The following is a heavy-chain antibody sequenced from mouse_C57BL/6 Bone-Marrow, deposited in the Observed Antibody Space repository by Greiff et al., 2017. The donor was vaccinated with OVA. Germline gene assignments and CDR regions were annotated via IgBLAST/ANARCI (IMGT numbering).Heavy chain of an antibody. J-gene: IGHJ2*01. CDR2: IDPSDSET. CDR1: GYTFTSYW. Sequence: QVQLQQPGAELVRPGSSVKLSCKASGYTFTSYWMHWVKQRPIQGLEWIGNIDPSDSETHYNQKFKDKATLTVAKSSSTAYMKLRSLTSEDSAVYYCARSRDYYSNYFDYWGQGTTLTVSS. CDR3: ARSRDYYSNYFDY. V-gene: IGHV1-52*01. D-gene: IGHD2-5*01.